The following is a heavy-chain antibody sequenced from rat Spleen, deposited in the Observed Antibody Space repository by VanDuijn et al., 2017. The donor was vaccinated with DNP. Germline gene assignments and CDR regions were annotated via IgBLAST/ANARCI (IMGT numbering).Heavy chain of an antibody. CDR2: ISYDGGRT. Sequence: EVQLVETGGGLVQPGRSLKLSCAASGFTFSDFYMAWVRQAPTKGLEWVASISYDGGRTYYRDSVKGRFTISRDNAKSALYLQMDSLRSEETATYYCASSMGTYYPYSFDYWGQGVVVTVSS. J-gene: IGHJ2*01. D-gene: IGHD1-12*02. CDR3: ASSMGTYYPYSFDY. CDR1: GFTFSDFY. V-gene: IGHV5-20*01.